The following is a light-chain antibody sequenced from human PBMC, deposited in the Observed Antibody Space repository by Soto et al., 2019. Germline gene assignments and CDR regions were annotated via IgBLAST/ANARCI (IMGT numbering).Light chain of an antibody. CDR2: DAS. Sequence: EIVFTQSPATLSLSPGARATLSCRASQSVSSYLAWYQQKPGQAPRLLIYDASNRATGIPARFSGSGSGTDFTLTISSLEPEDFAVYYCQQRSNWPPTFGQGTKVDIK. CDR3: QQRSNWPPT. V-gene: IGKV3-11*01. J-gene: IGKJ1*01. CDR1: QSVSSY.